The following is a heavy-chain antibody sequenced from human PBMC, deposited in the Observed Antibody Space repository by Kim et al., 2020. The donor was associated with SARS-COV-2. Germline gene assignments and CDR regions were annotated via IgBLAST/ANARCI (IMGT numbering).Heavy chain of an antibody. V-gene: IGHV1-3*01. D-gene: IGHD5-12*01. CDR2: INPDGQKT. CDR1: GYIFNKYN. CDR3: AREGRAIIVAPPTIAKRWF. Sequence: ASVKVSCKASGYIFNKYNLHWVRQAPGQRFEWVGQINPDGQKTTYSKKFRGRISITSDSSSSTVHLVFSKLTSEDPAFSFCAREGRAIIVAPPTIAKRWF. J-gene: IGHJ5*01.